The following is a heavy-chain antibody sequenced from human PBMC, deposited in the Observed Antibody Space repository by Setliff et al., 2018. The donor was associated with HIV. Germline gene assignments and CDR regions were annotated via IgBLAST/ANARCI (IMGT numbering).Heavy chain of an antibody. CDR3: ARVLPYNSALDN. J-gene: IGHJ4*02. CDR2: IYSDGST. D-gene: IGHD6-25*01. Sequence: PGGSLRLSCEASGFTVSSSYMAWVRQAPGKGLEWVSTIYSDGSTYHRDSVKGRFTLSRDNSKNTVYLQMNSLRREDTALYYCARVLPYNSALDNWGQGTLVTVSS. CDR1: GFTVSSSY. V-gene: IGHV3-66*02.